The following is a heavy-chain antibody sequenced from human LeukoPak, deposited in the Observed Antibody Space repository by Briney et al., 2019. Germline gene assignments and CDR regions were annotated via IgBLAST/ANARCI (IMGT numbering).Heavy chain of an antibody. D-gene: IGHD6-19*01. CDR3: AKDHLIIAVAGTVDY. CDR1: GFTFSSYA. CDR2: ISGSGGST. J-gene: IGHJ4*02. Sequence: PGGSLRLSCAASGFTFSSYAMSLVRQAPGKGLEWVSAISGSGGSTYYPDSLKGRFTISRDNSKNTLYLQMNSLRAEDTAVYYCAKDHLIIAVAGTVDYWGQGTLVTVSS. V-gene: IGHV3-23*01.